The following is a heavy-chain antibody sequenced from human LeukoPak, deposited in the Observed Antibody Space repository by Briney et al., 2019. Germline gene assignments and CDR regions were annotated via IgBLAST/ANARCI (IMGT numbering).Heavy chain of an antibody. D-gene: IGHD2-2*01. J-gene: IGHJ3*02. CDR3: ARDCSSTSCYDAFDI. CDR1: GGSISSSNW. V-gene: IGHV4-4*02. CDR2: IYHSGST. Sequence: PSGTLSLTCAVSGGSISSSNWWSWVRQPPGKGLEWIGEIYHSGSTNYNPSLKSRVTISVDKSKNQFSLKLSSVTAADTAVYYCARDCSSTSCYDAFDIWGQGTVVTVSS.